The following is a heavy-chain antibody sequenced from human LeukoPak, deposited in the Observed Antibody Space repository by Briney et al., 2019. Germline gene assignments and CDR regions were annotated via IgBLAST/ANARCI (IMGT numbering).Heavy chain of an antibody. Sequence: SETLSLTCAVYGGSFSGYYWSWIRQPPGKGLEWIGEINHSGSTNYNPSLKSRVTISVDTSKNQFSLKLSSVTAADTAVYYCASSIVGAHRDQYYYYYMDVWGKGTTVTISS. J-gene: IGHJ6*03. CDR2: INHSGST. CDR1: GGSFSGYY. V-gene: IGHV4-34*01. CDR3: ASSIVGAHRDQYYYYYMDV. D-gene: IGHD1-26*01.